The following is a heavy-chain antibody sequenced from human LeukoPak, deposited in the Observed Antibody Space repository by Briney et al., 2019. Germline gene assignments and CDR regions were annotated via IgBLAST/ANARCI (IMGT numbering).Heavy chain of an antibody. D-gene: IGHD1-26*01. CDR2: ISGSGDNT. V-gene: IGHV3-23*01. CDR1: EFTFSSYA. J-gene: IGHJ4*02. Sequence: GGSLRLSCAASEFTFSSYAMSWVRQAPGKGLEWVSAISGSGDNTYYADSVRGRFTISRDNSKTTLYLQMNSLRAEDTAVYYCAKGRQWELPFDYWGQGTLVTVSS. CDR3: AKGRQWELPFDY.